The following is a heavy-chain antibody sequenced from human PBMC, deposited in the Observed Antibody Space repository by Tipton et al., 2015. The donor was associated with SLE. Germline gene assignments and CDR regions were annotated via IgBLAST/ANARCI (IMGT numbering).Heavy chain of an antibody. CDR3: ATPQGVS. CDR2: LFTGVNG. V-gene: IGHV3-53*05. CDR1: GFTFSSYS. Sequence: GSLRLSCAASGFTFSSYSMNWVRQAPGKGLVWVSVLFTGVNGFYADSVKGRFTVSTDNSNNTLYLQMNRLRPEDTAVYFCATPQGVSWGQGTLVTVAS. J-gene: IGHJ5*02.